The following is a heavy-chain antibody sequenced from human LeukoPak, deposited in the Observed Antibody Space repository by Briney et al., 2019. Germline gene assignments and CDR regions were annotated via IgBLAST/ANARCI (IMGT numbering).Heavy chain of an antibody. CDR3: ARGRKELWFGELLLNYYGMDV. V-gene: IGHV4-34*01. D-gene: IGHD3-10*01. Sequence: TSETLSLTCAVYGGSFSGYYWSWIRQPPGKGLEWIGEINHSGSTNYNPSLKSRVTISVDTSKNQFSLKLSSVTAADTAVYYCARGRKELWFGELLLNYYGMDVWGQGTTVTVSS. CDR1: GGSFSGYY. J-gene: IGHJ6*02. CDR2: INHSGST.